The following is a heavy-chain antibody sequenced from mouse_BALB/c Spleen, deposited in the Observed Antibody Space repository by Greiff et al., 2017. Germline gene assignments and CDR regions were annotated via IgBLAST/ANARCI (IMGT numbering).Heavy chain of an antibody. CDR3: ARNHYRYDGDYYAMDY. D-gene: IGHD2-14*01. Sequence: VMLVESGPGLVQPSQSLSITCTVSGFSLTSYGVHWVRQSPGKGLEWLGVIWSGGSTDYNAAFISRLSISKDNSKSQVFFKMNSLQANDTAIYYCARNHYRYDGDYYAMDYWGQGTSVTVSS. V-gene: IGHV2-2*02. J-gene: IGHJ4*01. CDR2: IWSGGST. CDR1: GFSLTSYG.